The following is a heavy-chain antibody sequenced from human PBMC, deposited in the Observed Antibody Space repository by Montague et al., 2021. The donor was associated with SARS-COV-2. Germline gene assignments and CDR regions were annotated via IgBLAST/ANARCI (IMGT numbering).Heavy chain of an antibody. D-gene: IGHD2-21*02. CDR2: ISYDGSNK. J-gene: IGHJ3*02. CDR1: GLRFSDYA. V-gene: IGHV3-30-3*01. CDR3: ARDCGGDCYSGLDAFDI. Sequence: SLRLSCAASGLRFSDYAMIWLRQAPGKGLEWVAVISYDGSNKYYADSVKGRFTISRDNSKNTLYLQMNSLRAEDTAVYYCARDCGGDCYSGLDAFDIWGQGTMVTVSS.